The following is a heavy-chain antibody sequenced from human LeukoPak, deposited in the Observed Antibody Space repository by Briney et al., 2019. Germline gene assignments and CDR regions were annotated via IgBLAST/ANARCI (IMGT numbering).Heavy chain of an antibody. J-gene: IGHJ6*02. CDR1: GGSFSGYY. CDR3: ARLSTRTLYYYHGMDV. CDR2: IDHSGGT. D-gene: IGHD2-2*01. Sequence: SETLSLTCAVYGGSFSGYYWSWIRQPPGKGLEWIGDIDHSGGTNYNPSLKSRVTISVDTSKNQFSLKLGSVNAADTAVYYCARLSTRTLYYYHGMDVWGQGTTVTVSS. V-gene: IGHV4-34*01.